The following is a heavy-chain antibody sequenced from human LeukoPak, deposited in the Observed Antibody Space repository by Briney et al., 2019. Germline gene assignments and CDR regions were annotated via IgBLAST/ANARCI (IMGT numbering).Heavy chain of an antibody. D-gene: IGHD3-10*02. CDR3: ARALTDYYVLNAFDI. J-gene: IGHJ3*02. Sequence: PSGTLSLTCAVSGGSISSSNWWSWVRQPPGKGLEWIGEIYHSGSTNYNPSLKSRVTISVDKSKNQFSLKLSSVTAADTAVYYCARALTDYYVLNAFDIWGQGTMVTVSS. CDR2: IYHSGST. V-gene: IGHV4-4*02. CDR1: GGSISSSNW.